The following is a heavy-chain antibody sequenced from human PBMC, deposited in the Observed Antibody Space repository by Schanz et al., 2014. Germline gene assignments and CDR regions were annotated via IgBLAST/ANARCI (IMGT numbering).Heavy chain of an antibody. D-gene: IGHD3-22*01. CDR3: ARVHHYDPSGWGYFDY. CDR1: GFTVSSNH. CDR2: IYSGIGA. J-gene: IGHJ4*02. V-gene: IGHV3-66*01. Sequence: VQLVESGGGVVKPGGSLRLSCAVSGFTVSSNHMSWVRQAPGKGLEWVSVIYSGIGAYYADSVKDRFTVSRDNSKNTVYLQMNRLRAEDTAVYYCARVHHYDPSGWGYFDYWGQGALVTVSS.